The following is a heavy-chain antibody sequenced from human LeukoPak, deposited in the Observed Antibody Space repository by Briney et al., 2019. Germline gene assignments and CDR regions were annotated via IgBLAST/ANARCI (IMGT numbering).Heavy chain of an antibody. CDR2: ISGSGDST. Sequence: GGSLRLSCAASGFTFSSYAMSWVRQAPGKGLEWVSAISGSGDSTYYGDSVKGRFTISRDNSKNTLFLQMNSLRAEDTAPYYCAKDPSYYYDNSGYYSFDYWGQGTLVTVSS. CDR3: AKDPSYYYDNSGYYSFDY. J-gene: IGHJ4*02. V-gene: IGHV3-23*01. CDR1: GFTFSSYA. D-gene: IGHD3-22*01.